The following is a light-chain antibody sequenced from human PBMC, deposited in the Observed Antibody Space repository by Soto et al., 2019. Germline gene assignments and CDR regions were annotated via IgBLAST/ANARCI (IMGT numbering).Light chain of an antibody. CDR1: QSVSVN. Sequence: EVVLTQSPATLSLSPGESATLSCRASQSVSVNFAWYQQKPGQAPRPLIYSASDRAPGIPARFSGRGSGTYITLTISSLEHEDFAVYYCQERNRWPRGTFGGGTKVEIK. J-gene: IGKJ4*01. V-gene: IGKV3-11*01. CDR3: QERNRWPRGT. CDR2: SAS.